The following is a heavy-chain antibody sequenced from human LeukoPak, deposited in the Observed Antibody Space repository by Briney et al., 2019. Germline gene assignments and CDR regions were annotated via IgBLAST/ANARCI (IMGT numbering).Heavy chain of an antibody. CDR2: IYYSGST. V-gene: IGHV4-59*11. CDR3: ARDGALVRGENWFDP. Sequence: SETLSLTCTVSGGSISSHYWSWIRQPPGKGLEWIGYIYYSGSTTYNPSLKSRVTISVDTSKNQFSLKLSSVTAADTAVYYCARDGALVRGENWFDPWGQGTLVTVSS. CDR1: GGSISSHY. J-gene: IGHJ5*02. D-gene: IGHD6-6*01.